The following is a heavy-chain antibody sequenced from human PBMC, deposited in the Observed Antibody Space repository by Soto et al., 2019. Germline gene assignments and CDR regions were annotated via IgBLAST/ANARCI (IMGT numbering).Heavy chain of an antibody. V-gene: IGHV4-31*03. CDR3: ARTFLGYCSSTSCYTLSFFGNWFDP. D-gene: IGHD2-2*02. Sequence: SETLSLTCTVSGGSISSGGYYWSWIRQHPGKGLEWIGYIYYSGSTYYNPSLKSRVTISVDTSKNQFSLKLSSVTAADTAVYYCARTFLGYCSSTSCYTLSFFGNWFDPWGQGTLVTVSS. CDR1: GGSISSGGYY. J-gene: IGHJ5*02. CDR2: IYYSGST.